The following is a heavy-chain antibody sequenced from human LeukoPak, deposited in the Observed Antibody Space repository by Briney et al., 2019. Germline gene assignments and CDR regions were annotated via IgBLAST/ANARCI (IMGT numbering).Heavy chain of an antibody. D-gene: IGHD4-17*01. Sequence: GGSLRLSCAASGFTFSSYAMSWVRQAPGKGLEWVSAISGSGGSTYYADSVKGRFTISRDNSKNTLYLQMNSLRAEHTAVYYCAKARYGDYVAPVGGPFDYWGQGTLVTVSS. V-gene: IGHV3-23*01. J-gene: IGHJ4*02. CDR1: GFTFSSYA. CDR2: ISGSGGST. CDR3: AKARYGDYVAPVGGPFDY.